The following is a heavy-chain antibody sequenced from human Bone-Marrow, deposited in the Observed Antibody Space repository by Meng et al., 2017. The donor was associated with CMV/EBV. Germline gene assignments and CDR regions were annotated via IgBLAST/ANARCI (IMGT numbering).Heavy chain of an antibody. CDR2: IRYDGCNK. CDR3: AKGATLTTVTTYYYYGMDV. Sequence: GESLKISCAASGFTFSSYGMHLVRKAPGKGLEWVAFIRYDGCNKYYADSVKGRFTISRETSKNTLYLQMNSLRAEDTAVYYCAKGATLTTVTTYYYYGMDVWGQGTTVTVSS. CDR1: GFTFSSYG. J-gene: IGHJ6*02. D-gene: IGHD4-11*01. V-gene: IGHV3-30*02.